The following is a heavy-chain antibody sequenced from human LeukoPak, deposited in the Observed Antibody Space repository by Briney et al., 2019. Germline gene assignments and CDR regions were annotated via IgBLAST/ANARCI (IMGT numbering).Heavy chain of an antibody. Sequence: VKPSETLSLACTVSGGSINSSDYYWGWIRQPPGKGLEWIGSIYHSGSMYASLKSRVTISVDTSKNQFSLKMSSVTAADTTVYYCARHATSSTSGPPYDYWGQGTLVTVSS. D-gene: IGHD5-24*01. J-gene: IGHJ4*02. CDR3: ARHATSSTSGPPYDY. CDR2: IYHSGSM. CDR1: GGSINSSDYY. V-gene: IGHV4-39*01.